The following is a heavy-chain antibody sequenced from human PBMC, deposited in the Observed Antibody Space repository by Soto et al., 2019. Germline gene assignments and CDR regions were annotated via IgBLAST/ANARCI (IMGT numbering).Heavy chain of an antibody. Sequence: PGGSLRLSCAASGFTVSFAMSWVRQAPGKGLEWVSSINVVGGATNFADSVKGRFTISRDDSKNTLYLQMNSLRAEDTAVYYCAKNYYFDCWGQGTRVTVSS. CDR3: AKNYYFDC. CDR1: GFTVSFA. CDR2: INVVGGAT. J-gene: IGHJ4*02. V-gene: IGHV3-23*01.